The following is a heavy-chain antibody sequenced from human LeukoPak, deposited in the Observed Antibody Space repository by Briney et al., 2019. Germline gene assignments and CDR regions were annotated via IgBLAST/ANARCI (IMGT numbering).Heavy chain of an antibody. D-gene: IGHD2-2*02. J-gene: IGHJ4*02. CDR3: AKDSRGDIVVVPAAIGDY. CDR1: GFTFSSYA. Sequence: GGSLRLSCAASGFTFSSYAMSWVRQAPGKGLEWVSAISGSGGSTYYADSVKGRFTISRDNSKNTLYLQMNSLRAEDTAVYYCAKDSRGDIVVVPAAIGDYWGQGTLVTVSS. CDR2: ISGSGGST. V-gene: IGHV3-23*01.